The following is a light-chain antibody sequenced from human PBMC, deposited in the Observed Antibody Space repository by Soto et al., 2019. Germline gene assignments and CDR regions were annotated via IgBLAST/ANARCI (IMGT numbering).Light chain of an antibody. CDR2: KVS. CDR3: MQGTHWPWT. V-gene: IGKV2-30*01. Sequence: DVVMTQAPLSLPVTLGQPASISCRSSQSLVYRDGNTYLNWFQQRPGQSPRRLIYKVSNRDSGVPDRFSGSGSGQDFTLKISRVEAEDVGVYYCMQGTHWPWTFGQGTKVEIK. CDR1: QSLVYRDGNTY. J-gene: IGKJ1*01.